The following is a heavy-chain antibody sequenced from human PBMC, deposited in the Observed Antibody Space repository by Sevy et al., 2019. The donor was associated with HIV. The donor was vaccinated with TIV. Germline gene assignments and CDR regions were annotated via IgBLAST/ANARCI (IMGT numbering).Heavy chain of an antibody. CDR2: MNPNSGNT. Sequence: ASVKVSCKASGYTFTSYDINWVRQATGQGLEWMGWMNPNSGNTGYAQKFQGRVTMTRNTSISTAYMELSSLRSEDTAVYYCAGGGGPEYYGFGSGYWGGYYYYGMDVWGQGTTVTVSS. CDR1: GYTFTSYD. CDR3: AGGGGPEYYGFGSGYWGGYYYYGMDV. J-gene: IGHJ6*02. V-gene: IGHV1-8*01. D-gene: IGHD3-3*01.